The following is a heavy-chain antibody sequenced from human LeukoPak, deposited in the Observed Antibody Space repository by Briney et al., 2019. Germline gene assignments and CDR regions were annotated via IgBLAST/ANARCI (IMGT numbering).Heavy chain of an antibody. D-gene: IGHD3-22*01. CDR2: IYYSGSI. CDR1: GGSISSSSYY. CDR3: ARGRGRDYYDSSGYYSRRYFDY. V-gene: IGHV4-39*07. Sequence: SETLSLTCTVSGGSISSSSYYWGWIRQPPGKGLEWIGSIYYSGSIYYNPSLKSRVTISVDTSKNQFSLKLSSVTAADTAVYYCARGRGRDYYDSSGYYSRRYFDYWGQGTLVTVSS. J-gene: IGHJ4*02.